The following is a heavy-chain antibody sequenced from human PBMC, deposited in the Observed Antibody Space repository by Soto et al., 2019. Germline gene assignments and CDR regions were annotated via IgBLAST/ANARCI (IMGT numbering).Heavy chain of an antibody. V-gene: IGHV3-9*01. D-gene: IGHD2-2*01. CDR2: ISWNSGSI. J-gene: IGHJ3*02. Sequence: EVQLVESGGGLVQPGRSLRLSCAASGFTFDDYAMHWVRQAPGKGLEWVSGISWNSGSIGYADSVKGRFTISRDNAKNSLYLQMNSLRAEDTALYYCAKELSRGYEAFDIWGQGTMVTVSS. CDR3: AKELSRGYEAFDI. CDR1: GFTFDDYA.